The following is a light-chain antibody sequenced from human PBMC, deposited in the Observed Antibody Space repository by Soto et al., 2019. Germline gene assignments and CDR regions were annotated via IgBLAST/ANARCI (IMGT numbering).Light chain of an antibody. CDR2: GAS. Sequence: EIVLTQSPGTLSLSPGERATLSCRASQGVSSTYLAWYQQKPGQAPRLLIYGASFRATGIPDRFSGSGSGTDFTLTISRLEPEDCAVYYCQHFGGSSRTFGQGTKVEIK. J-gene: IGKJ1*01. CDR1: QGVSSTY. CDR3: QHFGGSSRT. V-gene: IGKV3-20*01.